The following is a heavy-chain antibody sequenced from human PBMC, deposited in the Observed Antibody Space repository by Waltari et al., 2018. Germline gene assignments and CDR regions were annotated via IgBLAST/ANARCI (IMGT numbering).Heavy chain of an antibody. D-gene: IGHD3-16*01. V-gene: IGHV1-24*01. CDR3: ATFGLPPRAFDP. J-gene: IGHJ5*02. CDR2: CGPEEGET. CDR1: GYTLTELS. Sequence: QVQLVQSGAEVKKPGASVKGSCRVSGYTLTELSMHWVRQAPGKGLEWMVGCGPEEGETIYAQKSQGRVTMTEDTSTDTAYMELCSLRSEDTAVYYCATFGLPPRAFDPWAQGTLVTVSS.